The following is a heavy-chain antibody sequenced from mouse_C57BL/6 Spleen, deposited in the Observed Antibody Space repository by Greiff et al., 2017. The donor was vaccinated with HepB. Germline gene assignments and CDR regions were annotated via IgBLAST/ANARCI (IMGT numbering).Heavy chain of an antibody. CDR2: IDPETGGT. J-gene: IGHJ4*01. CDR1: GYTFTDYE. Sequence: QVQLQQSGAELVRPGASVTLSCKASGYTFTDYEMHWVKQTPVHGLEWIGAIDPETGGTAYNQKFKGKAILTADKSSSTAYMELSSLTSEDSAVYYCTRGGKYYYAMDYWGQGTSVTVSS. V-gene: IGHV1-15*01. CDR3: TRGGKYYYAMDY.